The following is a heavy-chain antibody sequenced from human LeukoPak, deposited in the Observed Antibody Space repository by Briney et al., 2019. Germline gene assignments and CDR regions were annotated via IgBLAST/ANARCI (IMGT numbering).Heavy chain of an antibody. Sequence: GGSLRLSCAASGFTFSSYAMSWVRQAPGKGLEWVSAISGSGGSTYYADSVKGRFTISRDNSKNILYLQMNSLRAEDTAIFYCAHRYCTKDAGISSTNCPSYFDYWGQGTLVTVSS. D-gene: IGHD2-2*01. CDR1: GFTFSSYA. CDR3: AHRYCTKDAGISSTNCPSYFDY. J-gene: IGHJ4*02. V-gene: IGHV3-23*01. CDR2: ISGSGGST.